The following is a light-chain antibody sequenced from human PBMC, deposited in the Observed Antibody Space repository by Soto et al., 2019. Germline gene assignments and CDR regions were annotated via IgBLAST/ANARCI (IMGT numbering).Light chain of an antibody. CDR3: QQCNTWPRT. V-gene: IGKV3-15*01. J-gene: IGKJ2*01. CDR2: GAS. CDR1: QTVTSN. Sequence: EIVMTQSPATLSVSPGERATLSSRASQTVTSNLAWYQQKPGQAPRLLIYGASTRATGIPARFSGSGSGSEFTLTISSLQSEDFAVYYCQQCNTWPRTFGQGTKLEIK.